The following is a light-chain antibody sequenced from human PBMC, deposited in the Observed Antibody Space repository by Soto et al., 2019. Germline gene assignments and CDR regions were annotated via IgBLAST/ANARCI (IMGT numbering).Light chain of an antibody. CDR2: GSS. J-gene: IGKJ1*01. V-gene: IGKV3-15*01. CDR3: QQYNNWPRT. Sequence: EIVMTQSPATLSVFSGERATLSCRASQTVTSNLAWYQHKPGQAPRLLLYGSSTRATGIPSRFSGSGSGTEFTLTISSLQSEDFAVYYCQQYNNWPRTFGRGTKVEIK. CDR1: QTVTSN.